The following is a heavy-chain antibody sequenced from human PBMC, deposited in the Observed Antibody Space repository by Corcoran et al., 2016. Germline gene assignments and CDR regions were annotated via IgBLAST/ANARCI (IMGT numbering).Heavy chain of an antibody. CDR1: GFTFSSYG. D-gene: IGHD2-2*01. V-gene: IGHV3-33*01. CDR3: AREASRYCSSTSCRGFDP. CDR2: IWYDGSNK. Sequence: QVQLVESGGGVVQPGRSLRLSCAASGFTFSSYGMHWVRQAPGKGLEWVAVIWYDGSNKYYADSVKGRFTISRDNSKNTLYLQMNSLRAEDTGVYYCAREASRYCSSTSCRGFDPWGQGTLVTVSS. J-gene: IGHJ5*02.